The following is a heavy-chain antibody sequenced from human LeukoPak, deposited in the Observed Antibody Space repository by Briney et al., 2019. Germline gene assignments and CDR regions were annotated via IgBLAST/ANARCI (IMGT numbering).Heavy chain of an antibody. CDR2: ISYSGST. CDR3: ARGSGTVATITVV. D-gene: IGHD5-12*01. Sequence: PSETLSLTCTVSGGSISSYYWSWIRQPPGKGLEWIGYISYSGSTNYNPSLKSRVTISVDTSKNQFSLKLSSVTAADTAVYYCARGSGTVATITVVWGQGTLVTVSS. V-gene: IGHV4-59*01. J-gene: IGHJ4*02. CDR1: GGSISSYY.